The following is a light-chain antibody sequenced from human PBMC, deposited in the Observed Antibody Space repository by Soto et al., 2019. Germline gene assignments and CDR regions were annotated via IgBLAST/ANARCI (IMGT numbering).Light chain of an antibody. V-gene: IGKV3-15*01. CDR2: AAS. J-gene: IGKJ4*01. CDR1: QSVRTN. Sequence: EVVVTQSPATLSVSLGGRATLSCRASQSVRTNLAWYQQKPGQAPRLLIYAASTRATGIPARFSGSGSGTEFTLTITSLQSEHFAVYYCQQYNNWPPLTFGGGTKVEIK. CDR3: QQYNNWPPLT.